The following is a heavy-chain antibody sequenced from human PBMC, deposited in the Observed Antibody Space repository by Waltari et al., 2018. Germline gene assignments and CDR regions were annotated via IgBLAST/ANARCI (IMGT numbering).Heavy chain of an antibody. J-gene: IGHJ4*02. CDR3: ARAGVGASSFSDY. CDR2: IKQDGTAE. V-gene: IGHV3-7*01. D-gene: IGHD1-26*01. CDR1: GFIFGGHW. Sequence: EVQLVESGGGLVQPGGSLRLSCAASGFIFGGHWMSWVRQAPGKGLGWVANIKQDGTAEYYVDSVGGRFTISRDNAKNSRFLQMNSLRAEDTAFYYCARAGVGASSFSDYWGQGTLVSVSS.